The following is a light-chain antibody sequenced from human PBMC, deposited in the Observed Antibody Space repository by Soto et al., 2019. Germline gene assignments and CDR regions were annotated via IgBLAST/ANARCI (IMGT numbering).Light chain of an antibody. V-gene: IGKV1-39*01. CDR2: AAS. Sequence: DIHMTHSPSSLSASLGDIVTITCRASQSISSYLNWYQQKPGKAPKLLIYAASSLQSGVPSRFSGSGSGTDFTLTISSLQPEDFATYYCQQSYSTPQTFGQGTKVDIK. CDR3: QQSYSTPQT. CDR1: QSISSY. J-gene: IGKJ1*01.